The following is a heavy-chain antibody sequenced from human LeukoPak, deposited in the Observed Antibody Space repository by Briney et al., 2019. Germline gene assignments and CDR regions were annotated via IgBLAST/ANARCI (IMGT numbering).Heavy chain of an antibody. J-gene: IGHJ6*02. D-gene: IGHD5-12*01. CDR1: GYTFTDYY. V-gene: IGHV1-2*05. CDR3: ARGYRGAWGNYSLYAMDV. CDR2: INPKRGGT. Sequence: ASVKVSCKASGYTFTDYYIHWVRQTIGQGLEWVGRINPKRGGTQSAQKFQGRVTMTGDTSLSTAYLEVCTLRSHDTGVYSCARGYRGAWGNYSLYAMDVWGQGTTVTVSS.